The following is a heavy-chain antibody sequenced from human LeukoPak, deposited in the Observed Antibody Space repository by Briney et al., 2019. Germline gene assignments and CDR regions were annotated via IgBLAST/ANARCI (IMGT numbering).Heavy chain of an antibody. J-gene: IGHJ6*02. D-gene: IGHD2-2*01. V-gene: IGHV4-39*07. Sequence: PSETLSLTCTVSGGSISRSSCYWGWIRQPAGKGPEWIGSIFYSGSTYYNPSLKSRVTMSVDTSKNQFSLKLSSVTVADTAVYYCAPSMPDYYYGMDVWGQGTTVTVSS. CDR1: GGSISRSSCY. CDR2: IFYSGST. CDR3: APSMPDYYYGMDV.